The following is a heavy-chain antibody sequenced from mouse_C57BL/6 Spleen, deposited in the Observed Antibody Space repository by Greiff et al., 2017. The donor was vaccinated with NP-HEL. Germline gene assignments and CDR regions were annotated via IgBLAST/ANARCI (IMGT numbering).Heavy chain of an antibody. CDR1: GYTFTSYW. D-gene: IGHD1-1*01. V-gene: IGHV1-69*01. CDR3: ARKRAITTVVEGYFDV. J-gene: IGHJ1*03. Sequence: VQLQQSGAELVMPGASVKLSCKASGYTFTSYWMHWVKQRPGQGLEWIGEIDPSDSYTNYNQKFKGKSTLTVDKSSSTAYMQLSSLTSEDSAVYYCARKRAITTVVEGYFDVWGTGTTVTVSS. CDR2: IDPSDSYT.